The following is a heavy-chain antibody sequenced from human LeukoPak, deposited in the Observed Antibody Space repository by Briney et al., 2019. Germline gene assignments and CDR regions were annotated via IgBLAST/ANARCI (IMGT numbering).Heavy chain of an antibody. V-gene: IGHV4-38-2*02. J-gene: IGHJ4*02. CDR2: IYHSGST. Sequence: PSETLSLTCTVSGYSISSGYYWGWIRQPPGKGLEWIGSIYHSGSTYYNPSLTSRVTISVDTSKNQFSLKLSSVTAADTAVYYCARSLSIVVVPAAISYFDYWGQGTLVTVSS. CDR1: GYSISSGYY. D-gene: IGHD2-2*01. CDR3: ARSLSIVVVPAAISYFDY.